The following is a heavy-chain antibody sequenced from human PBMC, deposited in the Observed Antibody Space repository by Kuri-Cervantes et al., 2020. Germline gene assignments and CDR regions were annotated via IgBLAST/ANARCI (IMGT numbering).Heavy chain of an antibody. Sequence: GESLKISCAAYGFTFSSYWMSWVRQAPGKGLELVANIKQDGSEKYYADSVKGRFTISRDNSKNTLYLQMNSLRAEDTAVYYCARVEGADYFDYWGQRTLVTVSS. CDR3: ARVEGADYFDY. J-gene: IGHJ4*02. CDR1: GFTFSSYW. CDR2: IKQDGSEK. V-gene: IGHV3-7*01.